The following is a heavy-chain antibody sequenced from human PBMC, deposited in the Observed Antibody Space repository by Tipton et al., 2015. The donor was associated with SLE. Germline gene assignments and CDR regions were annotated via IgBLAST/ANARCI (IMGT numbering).Heavy chain of an antibody. D-gene: IGHD6-13*01. Sequence: TLSLTCTVSGGSISSYYWSWIRQPPGKGLEWIGYIYYSGSTNYNPSLKSRVTISVDTSKNQFSLKLSTVTAADTAVYYCARDADSSSWYYFDYWGQGTLVPVSS. CDR1: GGSISSYY. CDR3: ARDADSSSWYYFDY. V-gene: IGHV4-59*01. J-gene: IGHJ4*02. CDR2: IYYSGST.